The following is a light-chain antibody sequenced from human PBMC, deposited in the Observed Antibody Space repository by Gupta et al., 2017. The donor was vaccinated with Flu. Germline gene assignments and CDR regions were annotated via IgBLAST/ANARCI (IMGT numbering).Light chain of an antibody. CDR1: QSLLHSNGYIY. J-gene: IGKJ4*01. Sequence: DIVMTQSPLSLPVTPGEPASTSCRSSQSLLHSNGYIYLDWYLQKPGQSPQVLFYLGSTRASGVPDRFSGSGSGTALTLKISRVEAEDVEVYYCMQALQTPLTFGGGTKVEIK. V-gene: IGKV2-28*01. CDR2: LGS. CDR3: MQALQTPLT.